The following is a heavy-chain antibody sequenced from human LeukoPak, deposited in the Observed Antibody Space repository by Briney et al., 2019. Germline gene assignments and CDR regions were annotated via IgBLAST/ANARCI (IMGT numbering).Heavy chain of an antibody. CDR1: GYTFTSYG. V-gene: IGHV1-18*01. J-gene: IGHJ4*02. Sequence: ASVKVSCKASGYTFTSYGISWVRQAPGQGLEWMGWISAYNGNTNYAQKLQGRVTMTTDTSTSTAYMEPRSLRSDDTAVYYCARTGILRYFDWLGSNYFDYWGQGTLVTVSS. CDR3: ARTGILRYFDWLGSNYFDY. CDR2: ISAYNGNT. D-gene: IGHD3-9*01.